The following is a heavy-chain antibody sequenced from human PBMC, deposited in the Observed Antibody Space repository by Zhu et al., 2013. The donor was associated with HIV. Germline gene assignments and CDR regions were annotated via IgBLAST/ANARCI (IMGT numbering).Heavy chain of an antibody. CDR1: GYTFTGYY. CDR2: INSNSGGT. Sequence: QVQLVQSGAEVKKPGASVKVSCKASGYTFTGYYMHWVRQAPGQGLEWMGWINSNSGGTNYAQKFQGRVTMTRDTSISTAYMELSRLRYDDTAVYYCARVGWDTAVVTVGFDYVGPGNPGHRLL. D-gene: IGHD5-18*01. CDR3: ARVGWDTAVVTVGFDY. J-gene: IGHJ4*02. V-gene: IGHV1-2*02.